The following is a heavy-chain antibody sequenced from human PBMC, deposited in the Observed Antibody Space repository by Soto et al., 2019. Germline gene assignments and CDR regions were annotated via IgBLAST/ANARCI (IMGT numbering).Heavy chain of an antibody. J-gene: IGHJ4*02. V-gene: IGHV3-30*03. CDR3: ARDGASY. CDR1: GFTFSSYG. D-gene: IGHD3-16*01. Sequence: QVQLVESGGGVVQPGRSLRLSCAASGFTFSSYGIHWVRQAPGKGLEWVALISYDESKKYYADSVKGRFTISRDNSKNTLYLQMNSLRAEDTAVYSCARDGASYWGQGTLVTVSS. CDR2: ISYDESKK.